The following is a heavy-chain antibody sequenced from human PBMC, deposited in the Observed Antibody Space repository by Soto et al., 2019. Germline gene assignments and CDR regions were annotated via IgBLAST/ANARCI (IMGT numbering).Heavy chain of an antibody. CDR1: GFTFSSYE. J-gene: IGHJ5*02. D-gene: IGHD1-26*01. CDR2: ISSSGSTI. Sequence: EVQLVKSGGGLVQPGGSLRLSCAASGFTFSSYEMNWVRQAPGKGLEWVSYISSSGSTIYYADSVKGRFTISRDNAKNSLYLQMNSLRAEDTAVYYCARAGYSGSYYRWFDPWGQGTLVTVSS. V-gene: IGHV3-48*03. CDR3: ARAGYSGSYYRWFDP.